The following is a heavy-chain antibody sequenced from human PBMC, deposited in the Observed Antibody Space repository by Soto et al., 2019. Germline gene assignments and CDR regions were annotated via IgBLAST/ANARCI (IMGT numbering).Heavy chain of an antibody. J-gene: IGHJ4*02. V-gene: IGHV3-30-3*01. Sequence: QVRLVESGGGVVQPGRSLRLSCAASGFTFSSYAMHWVRQAPGKGLEWVAVISYDGSNKYYADSVKGRFTISRDNSKNTLYLQMNSLRAEDTAVYYCARDALMPYYCSGGSCYSGDFDYWGQGTLVTVSS. CDR1: GFTFSSYA. D-gene: IGHD2-15*01. CDR3: ARDALMPYYCSGGSCYSGDFDY. CDR2: ISYDGSNK.